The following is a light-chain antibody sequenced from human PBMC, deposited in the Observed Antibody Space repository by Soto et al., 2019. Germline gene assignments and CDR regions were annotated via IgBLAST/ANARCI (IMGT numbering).Light chain of an antibody. Sequence: QSVLTQPPSASGSPGQSVTISCTGSKRDIGIYDFVSWYQHHPGKAPRLIIYEVVQRPSGVPDRFSGSKSGNTASLTVSGLQAADEADYFCKSYAGSNTYGFGTGTKLTVL. CDR1: KRDIGIYDF. V-gene: IGLV2-8*01. CDR2: EVV. CDR3: KSYAGSNTYG. J-gene: IGLJ1*01.